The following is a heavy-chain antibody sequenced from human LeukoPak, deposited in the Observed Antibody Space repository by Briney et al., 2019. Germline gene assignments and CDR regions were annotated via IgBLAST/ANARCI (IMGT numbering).Heavy chain of an antibody. J-gene: IGHJ5*02. CDR3: AREGRRDSGSYYSWFDP. Sequence: GESLRISCKGSRYNFTTYWISWVRQMPGGGLEWMGRIDPSDSYTNYSPSFQGHVTISADKSISTAYLQWSSLKASDTAMYYCAREGRRDSGSYYSWFDPWGQGTLVTVSS. V-gene: IGHV5-10-1*01. CDR1: RYNFTTYW. CDR2: IDPSDSYT. D-gene: IGHD3-10*01.